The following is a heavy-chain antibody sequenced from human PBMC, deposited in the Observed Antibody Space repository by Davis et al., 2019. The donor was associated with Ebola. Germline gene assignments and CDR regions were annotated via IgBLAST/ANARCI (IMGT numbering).Heavy chain of an antibody. Sequence: ALVKVSCKASGYTFTSYGISWVRQAPGQGLEWMGWISAYNGNTNYAQKLQGRVTMTTDTSTSTAYMELRSLRSDDTAVYYCARDMGMVQEANWFDPWGQGTLVTVSS. CDR1: GYTFTSYG. J-gene: IGHJ5*02. D-gene: IGHD3-10*01. CDR2: ISAYNGNT. V-gene: IGHV1-18*01. CDR3: ARDMGMVQEANWFDP.